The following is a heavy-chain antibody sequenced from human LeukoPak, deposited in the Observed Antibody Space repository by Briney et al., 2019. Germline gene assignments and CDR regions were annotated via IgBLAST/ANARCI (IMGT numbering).Heavy chain of an antibody. D-gene: IGHD3-22*01. CDR3: ARDSYGSSGYYYVSDY. Sequence: GGSLRLSCTASGFTLSNFGMHWVRQAPGKGLEWVSYISYSSSAIYYADSVKGRFTISRDNAKNSLYLRMNSLRDEDTAVYYCARDSYGSSGYYYVSDYWGQGTLVTVSS. CDR2: ISYSSSAI. CDR1: GFTLSNFG. V-gene: IGHV3-48*02. J-gene: IGHJ4*02.